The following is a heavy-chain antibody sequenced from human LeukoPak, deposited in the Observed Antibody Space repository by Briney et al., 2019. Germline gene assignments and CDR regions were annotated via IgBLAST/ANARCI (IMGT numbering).Heavy chain of an antibody. D-gene: IGHD6-13*01. CDR2: ISSDGSDT. CDR1: GFSFSNYW. Sequence: PGGSLRLSCAASGFSFSNYWMHWVRQAPGKGLVWVSRISSDGSDTIYADSVKGRFTISRDNAKNTLFLQMNSLRAEDTAVYYCARGDSSSPGYWGQGTLVTVSS. V-gene: IGHV3-74*01. CDR3: ARGDSSSPGY. J-gene: IGHJ4*02.